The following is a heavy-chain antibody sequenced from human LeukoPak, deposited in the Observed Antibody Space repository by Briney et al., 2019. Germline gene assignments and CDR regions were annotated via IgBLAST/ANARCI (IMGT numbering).Heavy chain of an antibody. CDR1: GGSISSSSYY. CDR2: IYYSGST. V-gene: IGHV4-39*02. CDR3: AGEKTTVTTFRYYYSGMDV. Sequence: SETLSLTCTVSGGSISSSSYYWGWIRQPPGKGLEWIGSIYYSGSTYYDPSLKSRVTISVDTSKNQFSLKLTSVTAADTAVYFCAGEKTTVTTFRYYYSGMDVWGQGTTVTVSS. J-gene: IGHJ6*02. D-gene: IGHD4-17*01.